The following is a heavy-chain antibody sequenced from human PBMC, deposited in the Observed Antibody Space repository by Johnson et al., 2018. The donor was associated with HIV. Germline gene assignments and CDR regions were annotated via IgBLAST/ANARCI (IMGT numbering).Heavy chain of an antibody. CDR3: AQENFEWELGAFDI. CDR2: ISYDGTNK. CDR1: GFTFSNFG. Sequence: QVQLVESGGGVVQPGRSLRLSCAASGFTFSNFGMHWVRQAPGKGLEWVAVISYDGTNKYYADSVKGRFTISSDNSKNTLYLQMNSLRAEDTALYYCAQENFEWELGAFDIWGQGTMVTVSS. D-gene: IGHD1-26*01. V-gene: IGHV3-30*18. J-gene: IGHJ3*02.